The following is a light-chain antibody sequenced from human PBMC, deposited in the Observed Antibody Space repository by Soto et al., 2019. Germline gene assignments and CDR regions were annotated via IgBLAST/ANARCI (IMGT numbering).Light chain of an antibody. J-gene: IGKJ2*01. CDR2: GAS. Sequence: EIVMTQSPATLSVSPGERAALSCRASQSIRSNLAWYQQKPGQAPRLLIYGASTRATGIPARVSGSGSGTEFTLTITRLQYEDFAVYYCQQYNKWPRTFGQGTKLEI. CDR1: QSIRSN. V-gene: IGKV3-15*01. CDR3: QQYNKWPRT.